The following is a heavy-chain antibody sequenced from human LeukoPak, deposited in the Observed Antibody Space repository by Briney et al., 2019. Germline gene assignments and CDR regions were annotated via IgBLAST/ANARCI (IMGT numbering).Heavy chain of an antibody. CDR1: GYTFTGYY. CDR2: INPNSGGT. CDR3: ARDDGISSNFDY. J-gene: IGHJ4*02. V-gene: IGHV1-2*02. Sequence: ASVKVSFKASGYTFTGYYMHWVRQAPGQGVEWMGWINPNSGGTNYAQKFQRRVTMTRDTSISTAYMELSRLRSDDTAVYYCARDDGISSNFDYWGQGTLVTVSS. D-gene: IGHD2-2*01.